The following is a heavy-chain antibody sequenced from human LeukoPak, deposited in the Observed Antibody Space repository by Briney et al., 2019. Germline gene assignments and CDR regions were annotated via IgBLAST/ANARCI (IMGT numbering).Heavy chain of an antibody. Sequence: GGSLRLSCAASGFTFSNYEMNWVRWAPGRGLEWISYISGSDNTIYDADSVKGRFTISRDNAKNSLYLQMNRLRAEDTAVYYCAREGGRFLFDIWGQGTMVTVSS. CDR2: ISGSDNTI. V-gene: IGHV3-48*03. CDR3: AREGGRFLFDI. CDR1: GFTFSNYE. D-gene: IGHD1-26*01. J-gene: IGHJ3*02.